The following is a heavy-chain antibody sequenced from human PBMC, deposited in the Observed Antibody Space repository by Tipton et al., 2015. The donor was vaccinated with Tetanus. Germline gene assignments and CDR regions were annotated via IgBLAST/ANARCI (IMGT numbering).Heavy chain of an antibody. V-gene: IGHV1-2*02. CDR1: GDIFTNYA. Sequence: QLVQSGAEIKKPGSSVKVSCKPSGDIFTNYAITWVRQAPGQGFEWMGWINPNSGGTNYAQKFQGRVTMTRDTSISTAYMEVSRLRSDDTAIYYCARKWDIVAVSAANYYGLDVWGQGTTVTVSS. CDR3: ARKWDIVAVSAANYYGLDV. CDR2: INPNSGGT. J-gene: IGHJ6*02. D-gene: IGHD2-2*01.